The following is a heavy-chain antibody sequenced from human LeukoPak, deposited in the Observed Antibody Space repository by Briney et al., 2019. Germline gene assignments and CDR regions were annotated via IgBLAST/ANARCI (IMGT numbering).Heavy chain of an antibody. V-gene: IGHV4-61*01. J-gene: IGHJ2*01. CDR3: ARVPYYYGSGTEHWYFDL. Sequence: SETLSLTCTVSGGSVSSGSYYWSWIRQPPGKGLEWIGYIYYSGSTNYNPSLKSRVTISVDTSKNQFSLKLSSVTAADTAVYCCARVPYYYGSGTEHWYFDLWGRGTLVTVSS. D-gene: IGHD3-10*01. CDR2: IYYSGST. CDR1: GGSVSSGSYY.